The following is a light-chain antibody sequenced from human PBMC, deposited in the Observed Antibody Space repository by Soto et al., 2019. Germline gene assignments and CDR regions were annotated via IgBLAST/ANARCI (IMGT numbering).Light chain of an antibody. CDR1: QSLLHSNGYNY. CDR2: LGS. V-gene: IGKV2-28*01. CDR3: RQTLQSWT. J-gene: IGKJ1*01. Sequence: DIVMTRSQSSRPFSPGGRASISCRSSQSLLHSNGYNYLDWYLQKPGQSPQLLIYLGSNRASGVPDRFSGSGSGTDFTLKISRVEAEDVGVYYCRQTLQSWTFGQGTKVDIK.